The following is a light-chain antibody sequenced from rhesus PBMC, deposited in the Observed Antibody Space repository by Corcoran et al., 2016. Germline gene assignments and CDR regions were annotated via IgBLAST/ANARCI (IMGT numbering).Light chain of an antibody. CDR1: QGISDH. CDR2: AAS. V-gene: IGKV1-36*02. J-gene: IGKJ2*01. CDR3: LQGYTTPYS. Sequence: DIQMTQSPSSLSASEGERVTITCRASQGISDHLSWFQQKPGKAPKRLIYAASRLETVVPSRFSGSGSGIEFTLTISSLQPEDFASYFCLQGYTTPYSFGQGTKVEIK.